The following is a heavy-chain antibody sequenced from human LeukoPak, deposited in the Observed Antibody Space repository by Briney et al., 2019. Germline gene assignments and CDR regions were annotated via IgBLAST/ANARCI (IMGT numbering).Heavy chain of an antibody. CDR2: ITTSSSYI. D-gene: IGHD2-15*01. J-gene: IGHJ4*02. CDR1: GFTFSSYY. CDR3: ARDGGDCSGDSCYVDY. V-gene: IGHV3-21*04. Sequence: GGSLRLSCAGSGFTFSSYYMNWVRQAPGKGLEWVSSITTSSSYIYYADSVKGRFTISRDNAKNSLYLQMNSLRAEDTALYYCARDGGDCSGDSCYVDYWGQGTLVTVSS.